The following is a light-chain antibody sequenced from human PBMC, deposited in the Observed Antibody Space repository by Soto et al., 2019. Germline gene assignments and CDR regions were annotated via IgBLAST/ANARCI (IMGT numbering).Light chain of an antibody. V-gene: IGKV3-20*01. CDR1: QSVSSSY. CDR3: QQYGSSPET. J-gene: IGKJ1*01. CDR2: DAS. Sequence: IVLTQSPGTLSLSPGERATFSCRASQSVSSSYLAWYQQKPGQAPRLLIYDASSRATGIPDRFSGSGSGTDFTLTISRLEPEDFAVYYCQQYGSSPETFGQGTKV.